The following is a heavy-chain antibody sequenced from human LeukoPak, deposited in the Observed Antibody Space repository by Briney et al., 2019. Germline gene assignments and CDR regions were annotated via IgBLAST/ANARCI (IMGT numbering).Heavy chain of an antibody. D-gene: IGHD3-10*01. J-gene: IGHJ6*03. V-gene: IGHV3-30*04. CDR3: AREVKYYYMDV. Sequence: GGSLSLTCAASGFTFSSYAMHWVRQAPGKGLEWVAVISYDGSNKYYAYSVKGRFTISRDNSKNTLYLQMNSLRAEDTAVYYCAREVKYYYMDVWGKGTTVIVSS. CDR1: GFTFSSYA. CDR2: ISYDGSNK.